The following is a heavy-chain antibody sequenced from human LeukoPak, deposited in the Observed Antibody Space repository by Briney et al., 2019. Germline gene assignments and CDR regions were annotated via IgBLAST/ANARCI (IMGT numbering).Heavy chain of an antibody. J-gene: IGHJ4*02. D-gene: IGHD2-21*02. Sequence: AGGSLRLXCAASGFTFDDYGMSWVRQAPGKGLESVSGINWNGGSTGYADSVKGRFTISRDNAKNSLYLQMNSLRAEDTALYYCARGRGVVTATYYFDYWGQGTLVTVSS. V-gene: IGHV3-20*04. CDR1: GFTFDDYG. CDR3: ARGRGVVTATYYFDY. CDR2: INWNGGST.